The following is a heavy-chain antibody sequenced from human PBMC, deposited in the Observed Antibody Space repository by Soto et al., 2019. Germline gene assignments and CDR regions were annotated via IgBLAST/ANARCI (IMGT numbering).Heavy chain of an antibody. CDR1: GYTFTSYA. CDR3: ARPLGYCSSTSCPPGP. Sequence: QVQLVQSGAEVKKPGASVKVSCKASGYTFTSYAMHWVRQAPGQRLEWMGWINAGNGNTKYSQKFQGRVTITRDTSASTAYMELISLRSEDTAVYYCARPLGYCSSTSCPPGPWGQGTLVTVSS. D-gene: IGHD2-2*01. V-gene: IGHV1-3*01. CDR2: INAGNGNT. J-gene: IGHJ5*02.